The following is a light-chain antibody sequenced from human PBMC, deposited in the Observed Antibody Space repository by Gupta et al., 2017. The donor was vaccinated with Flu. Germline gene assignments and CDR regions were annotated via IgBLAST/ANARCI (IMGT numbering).Light chain of an antibody. V-gene: IGKV1-5*03. CDR2: KTS. Sequence: PSTLSASVGDRVTITCRASQSISSWLAWYQLKPGKAPKLLIYKTSSLESGVPSRFSGSGSGTEFTLTISSLQPDDFATYFCQQFYNYPYTFGQGTKLEIK. J-gene: IGKJ2*01. CDR3: QQFYNYPYT. CDR1: QSISSW.